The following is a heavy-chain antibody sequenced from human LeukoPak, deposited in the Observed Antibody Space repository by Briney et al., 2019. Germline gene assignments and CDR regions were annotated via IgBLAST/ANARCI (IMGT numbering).Heavy chain of an antibody. CDR1: GYTFTGYY. Sequence: LEASVKVSCKASGYTFTGYYMHWVRQAPGQGLEWMGWINPNSGGPNYAQKFQGRVTMTRDTSISTAYMELSRLRSDDTAVYYCASPYYDSSGYYFFWGQGTLVTVSS. CDR2: INPNSGGP. J-gene: IGHJ4*02. V-gene: IGHV1-2*03. D-gene: IGHD3-22*01. CDR3: ASPYYDSSGYYFF.